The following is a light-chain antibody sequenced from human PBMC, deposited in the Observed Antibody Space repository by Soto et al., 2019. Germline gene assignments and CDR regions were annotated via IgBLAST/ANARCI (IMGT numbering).Light chain of an antibody. V-gene: IGKV3-20*01. J-gene: IGKJ1*01. Sequence: EIVLTQSPGTLSLSPGERATLSCRASQSVSSSYLVWYQQKPGQAPRLLIYGASSRATGIPDRFSGSGSGTYFTLTISILAPEDFAVYSCEQDDSSPWPCCQGTKVEIK. CDR2: GAS. CDR1: QSVSSSY. CDR3: EQDDSSPWP.